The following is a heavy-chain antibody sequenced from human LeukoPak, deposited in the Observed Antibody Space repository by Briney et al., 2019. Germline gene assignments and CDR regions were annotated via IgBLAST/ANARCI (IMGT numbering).Heavy chain of an antibody. D-gene: IGHD5-12*01. CDR1: GFTFSSYA. Sequence: GGSLRLSCAASGFTFSSYAMHWVRQAPGKGLEWVAVISYDGSNKYYADSVKGRFTISRDNSKNTLYLQMNSLRAEDTAVYYCARDGPRLYYYYYYMDVWGKGTTVTVSS. CDR3: ARDGPRLYYYYYYMDV. J-gene: IGHJ6*03. V-gene: IGHV3-30-3*01. CDR2: ISYDGSNK.